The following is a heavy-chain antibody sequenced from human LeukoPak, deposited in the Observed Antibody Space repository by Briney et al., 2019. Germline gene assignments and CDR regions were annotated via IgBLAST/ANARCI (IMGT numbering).Heavy chain of an antibody. CDR2: IYYSGST. CDR3: ASMEERAFDI. D-gene: IGHD1-1*01. Sequence: HSETLSLTRTLSRGSPSRYYWGSVPQPPQERLEWIRYIYYSGSTNYNPSLKSRVTISVDTSKNQFSLKLSSVTAADTVVYYCASMEERAFDIWGQGTMVTVSS. J-gene: IGHJ3*02. V-gene: IGHV4-59*01. CDR1: RGSPSRYY.